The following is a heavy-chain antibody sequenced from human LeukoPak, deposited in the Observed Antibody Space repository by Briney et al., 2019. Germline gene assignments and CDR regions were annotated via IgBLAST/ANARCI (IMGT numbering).Heavy chain of an antibody. CDR2: IKEDGSEK. J-gene: IGHJ4*02. CDR3: ARSSGALDY. Sequence: GGSLRLSCAASGFIFGDYWMSWVRQAPGKGLEWVANIKEDGSEKYYVDSVKGRFTISRDNAKNSLYLQMNSLRDEDTAVYYCARSSGALDYWGQGTLVTVSS. V-gene: IGHV3-7*01. D-gene: IGHD2-15*01. CDR1: GFIFGDYW.